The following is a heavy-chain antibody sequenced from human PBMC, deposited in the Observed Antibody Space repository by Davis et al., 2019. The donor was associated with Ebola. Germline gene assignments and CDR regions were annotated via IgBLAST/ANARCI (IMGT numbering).Heavy chain of an antibody. D-gene: IGHD4-17*01. Sequence: PGGSLRLSCAASGFTVSSSYMSWVRQAPGKGLEWVSVIYSSGTIYYADSVKGRFTISRDNSKNTLYLQMTSLRAEDTAVYYCARETVTNYFDYWGQGTLVTVSS. J-gene: IGHJ4*02. CDR3: ARETVTNYFDY. CDR1: GFTVSSSY. CDR2: IYSSGTI. V-gene: IGHV3-53*01.